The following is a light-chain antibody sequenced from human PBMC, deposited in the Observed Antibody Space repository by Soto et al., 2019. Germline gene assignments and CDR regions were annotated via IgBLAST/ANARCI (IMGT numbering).Light chain of an antibody. J-gene: IGKJ1*01. V-gene: IGKV3-15*01. CDR3: QKYNNWPRT. Sequence: ELVLTQSPGTLSLSPGDSATLSCRGSQSVSITYLAWYQQKPGQAPRLLIYGASTRATGIPARFSGSGSGTEFTLTISSLQSEDFAVYYCQKYNNWPRTXGQGTKVDIK. CDR1: QSVSITY. CDR2: GAS.